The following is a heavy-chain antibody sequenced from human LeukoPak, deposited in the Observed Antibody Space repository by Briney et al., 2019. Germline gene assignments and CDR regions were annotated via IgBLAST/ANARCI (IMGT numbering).Heavy chain of an antibody. D-gene: IGHD6-13*01. CDR1: GDSVSSNSVA. Sequence: SQTLSLTCAISGDSVSSNSVACNWIRQSPSRGLEWLGRTYYRSKWYNDYAVSVKSRITISPDTSKNQFSLQLNSVTPDDTAVYYCARALSSWKFDYWGQGALVTVSS. CDR3: ARALSSWKFDY. CDR2: TYYRSKWYN. V-gene: IGHV6-1*01. J-gene: IGHJ4*02.